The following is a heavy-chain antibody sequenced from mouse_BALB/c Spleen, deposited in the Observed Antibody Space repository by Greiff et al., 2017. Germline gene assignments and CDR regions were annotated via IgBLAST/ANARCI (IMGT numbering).Heavy chain of an antibody. V-gene: IGHV3-2*02. CDR3: AREGFAY. CDR1: GYSITSDYA. J-gene: IGHJ3*01. CDR2: ISYSGST. Sequence: EVKLVESGPGLVKPSQSLSLTCTVTGYSITSDYAWNWIRQFPGNKLEWMGYISYSGSTSYNPSLKSRISITRDTSKNQFFLQLNSVTTEDTATYYCAREGFAYWGQGTLVTVSA.